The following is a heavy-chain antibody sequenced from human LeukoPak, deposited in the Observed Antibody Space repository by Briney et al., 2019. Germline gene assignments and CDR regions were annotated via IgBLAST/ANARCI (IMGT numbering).Heavy chain of an antibody. Sequence: GGSLRLSCAASGFTFSSYGMHWVRQAPGKGLEWVAVISYDGSNKYYADSVKGRFTISRDNSKNTLYLQMNSLRAEDTAVYYCARVGNWNDRGDYWGQGTLVTVSS. CDR3: ARVGNWNDRGDY. CDR2: ISYDGSNK. CDR1: GFTFSSYG. V-gene: IGHV3-30*03. D-gene: IGHD1-1*01. J-gene: IGHJ4*02.